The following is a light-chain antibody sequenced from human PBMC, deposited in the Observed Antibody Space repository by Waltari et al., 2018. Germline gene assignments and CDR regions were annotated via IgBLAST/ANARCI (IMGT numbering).Light chain of an antibody. Sequence: EIVLTQSPGTLSLSPGERATLSCRASQSLSGSYLAWYQQKPGQTPRLLIYGASSRATGIPDRLSGSGSGTDFTLNISRLEPADFAVYYCQQYVSSPGTFGQGTKVEIK. CDR3: QQYVSSPGT. V-gene: IGKV3-20*01. CDR1: QSLSGSY. CDR2: GAS. J-gene: IGKJ1*01.